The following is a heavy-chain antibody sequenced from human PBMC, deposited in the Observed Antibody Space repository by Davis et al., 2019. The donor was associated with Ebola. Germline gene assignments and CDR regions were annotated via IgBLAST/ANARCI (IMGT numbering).Heavy chain of an antibody. CDR1: GYTFTSYG. J-gene: IGHJ4*02. CDR3: ARVGPATTTFDY. V-gene: IGHV1-2*04. D-gene: IGHD1-26*01. CDR2: INPNSGGT. Sequence: AASVKVSCKASGYTFTSYGISWVRQAPGQGLEWMGWINPNSGGTNYAQKFQGWVTMTRDTSISTAYMELSRLRSDDTAVYYCARVGPATTTFDYWGQGTLVTVSS.